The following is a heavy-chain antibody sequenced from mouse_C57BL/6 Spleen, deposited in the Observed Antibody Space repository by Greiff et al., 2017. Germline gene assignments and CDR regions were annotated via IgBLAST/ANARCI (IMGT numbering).Heavy chain of an antibody. CDR2: IDPSDSYT. CDR3: ARGRDYSNFFAY. D-gene: IGHD2-5*01. Sequence: QVQLQQSGAELVKPGASVKLSCKASGYTFTSYWMHWVKQRPGQGLEWIGEIDPSDSYTNYNQKFKGKSTLTVDKSSSTAYMQLSSLTSEDSAVYYCARGRDYSNFFAYWGQGTLVTVSA. V-gene: IGHV1-69*01. CDR1: GYTFTSYW. J-gene: IGHJ3*01.